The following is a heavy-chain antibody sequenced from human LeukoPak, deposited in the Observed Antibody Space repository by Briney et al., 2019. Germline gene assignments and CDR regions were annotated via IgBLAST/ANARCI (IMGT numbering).Heavy chain of an antibody. D-gene: IGHD3-16*01. CDR3: VRGGNYVWGSYDY. CDR2: IRYDGSNK. V-gene: IGHV3-30*02. J-gene: IGHJ4*02. CDR1: GFTFSSYG. Sequence: GGSLRLSCAASGFTFSSYGMHWVRQAPGKGLEWVAFIRYDGSNKYYADSMKGRFTISRDNARNTLYLQMNSLRAEDTAVYYCVRGGNYVWGSYDYWGQGTLVTVSS.